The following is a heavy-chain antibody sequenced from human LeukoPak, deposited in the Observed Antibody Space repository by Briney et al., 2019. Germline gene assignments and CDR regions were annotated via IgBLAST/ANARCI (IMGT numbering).Heavy chain of an antibody. D-gene: IGHD6-6*01. Sequence: ASVKVSCKASGYTFTSYGISWVRQAPGQGLEWMGWISAYNGNTNYAQKLQGRVTMTTDTSTSTAYMELRSLRSDDTAVYYCARVGRVGSSPTDYYYYMDVWGKGTTATVSS. J-gene: IGHJ6*03. V-gene: IGHV1-18*01. CDR3: ARVGRVGSSPTDYYYYMDV. CDR2: ISAYNGNT. CDR1: GYTFTSYG.